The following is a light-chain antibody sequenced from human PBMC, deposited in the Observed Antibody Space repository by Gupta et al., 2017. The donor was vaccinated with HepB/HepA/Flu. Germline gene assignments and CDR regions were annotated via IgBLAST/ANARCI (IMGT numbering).Light chain of an antibody. Sequence: QSSLTQPPSASGSPGQSVTISCTGTSSDVGRYNYVSWYQLHPGKAPKLMIDDVTNRPSGVQDLFSGSKSGNTAPLTVSGLQAEDEADYYCSSYAGSNNFVFGTGTKVTVL. V-gene: IGLV2-8*01. CDR1: SSDVGRYNY. CDR2: DVT. J-gene: IGLJ1*01. CDR3: SSYAGSNNFV.